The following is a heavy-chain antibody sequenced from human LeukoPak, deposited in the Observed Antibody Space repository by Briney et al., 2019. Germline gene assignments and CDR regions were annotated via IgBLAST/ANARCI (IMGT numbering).Heavy chain of an antibody. D-gene: IGHD4-17*01. CDR3: TRRHYGDYVVDN. Sequence: GGSLTLSCATSGFTFNGSALHWVRQASGQGLEWVGRIRSKAHRYATAYAASVKGRFTVSRDDSKNMAYLQMNSLKTEDTATYYCTRRHYGDYVVDNWGQGTLVTVSS. V-gene: IGHV3-73*01. CDR1: GFTFNGSA. J-gene: IGHJ4*02. CDR2: IRSKAHRYAT.